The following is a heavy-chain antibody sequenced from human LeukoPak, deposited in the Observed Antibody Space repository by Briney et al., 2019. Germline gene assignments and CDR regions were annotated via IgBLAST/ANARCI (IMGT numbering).Heavy chain of an antibody. D-gene: IGHD1/OR15-1a*01. J-gene: IGHJ4*02. CDR3: ARSIIGTRSKFDY. Sequence: SETLSLTCTVSGASISEYYWSWIRQPPGKGLEWIGYIYYSGSTNYNPSLKSRVTISVDTSKNHFPLKLSSVTAADTAVYSCARSIIGTRSKFDYWGQGTLVTVSS. CDR2: IYYSGST. V-gene: IGHV4-59*08. CDR1: GASISEYY.